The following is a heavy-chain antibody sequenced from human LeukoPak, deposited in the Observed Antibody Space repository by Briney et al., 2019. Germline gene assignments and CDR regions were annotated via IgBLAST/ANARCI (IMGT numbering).Heavy chain of an antibody. CDR2: IIPIFGTA. D-gene: IGHD5-18*01. CDR1: GGTFSSYA. Sequence: GSSVKVSCKASGGTFSSYAISWVRQAPGQGLEWMGGIIPIFGTANYAQKFQGRVTITTDESTSTAYMELRSLRSEDTAVYYCATPSRGYSYGPYFDYWGQGTLVTVSS. J-gene: IGHJ4*02. V-gene: IGHV1-69*05. CDR3: ATPSRGYSYGPYFDY.